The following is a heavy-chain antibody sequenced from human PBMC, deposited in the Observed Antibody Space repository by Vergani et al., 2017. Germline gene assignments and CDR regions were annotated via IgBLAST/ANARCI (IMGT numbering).Heavy chain of an antibody. J-gene: IGHJ6*02. V-gene: IGHV1-18*01. CDR2: ISAYNGNT. CDR3: ARDKGRGALLLWFGELSSGMDV. CDR1: GYTFTSYG. Sequence: QVQLVQSGAEVKKPGASVKVSCKASGYTFTSYGISWVRQAPGQGLEWMGWISAYNGNTNYAQKLQGRVTMTRDTSISTAYMELSRLRSADTAVYYCARDKGRGALLLWFGELSSGMDVWSQGTTVTVSS. D-gene: IGHD3-10*01.